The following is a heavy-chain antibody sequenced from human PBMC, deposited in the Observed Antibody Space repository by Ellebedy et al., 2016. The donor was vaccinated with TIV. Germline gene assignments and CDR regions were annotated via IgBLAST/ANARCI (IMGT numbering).Heavy chain of an antibody. CDR3: ARGLMVRGQPTDY. D-gene: IGHD3-10*01. V-gene: IGHV1-46*01. J-gene: IGHJ4*02. Sequence: ASVKVSCKASGYTFTNYYIHWVRQAPGQGLEWMGIINPSGGSPSYAQKFQGRVTMTRDTSISTAYMELSSLRSEDTAVYYCARGLMVRGQPTDYWGQGTLVTVSS. CDR1: GYTFTNYY. CDR2: INPSGGSP.